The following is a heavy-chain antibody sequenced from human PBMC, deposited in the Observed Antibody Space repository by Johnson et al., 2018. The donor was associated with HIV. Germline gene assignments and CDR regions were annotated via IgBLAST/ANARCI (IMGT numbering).Heavy chain of an antibody. CDR2: IYSGGST. J-gene: IGHJ3*02. CDR1: GFTVSSNY. D-gene: IGHD5-18*01. CDR3: ARGKAWIQSWDDAFDI. Sequence: VQLVESGGGVVQPGRSLSLSCAASGFTVSSNYMSWVRQAPGKGLEWVAVIYSGGSTYYADSVKGRFTTSRDNAKNTIYLQTNSLRLENTAVYYCARGKAWIQSWDDAFDIWGQGTVVTVSS. V-gene: IGHV3-66*02.